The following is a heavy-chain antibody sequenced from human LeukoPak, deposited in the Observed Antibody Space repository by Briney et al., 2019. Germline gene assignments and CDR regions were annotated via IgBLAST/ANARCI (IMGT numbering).Heavy chain of an antibody. V-gene: IGHV3-21*01. J-gene: IGHJ6*02. CDR2: ISSSSSYI. Sequence: GGSLRLSCAASGFTFSSYSFNWVRQAPGKGLEWVSSISSSSSYIYYADSVKGRFTISRDNAKNSLYLQMNSLRAEDTAVYYCARVWVSIAAAGHLQYYYYGMDVWGQGTTVTVSS. CDR1: GFTFSSYS. D-gene: IGHD6-13*01. CDR3: ARVWVSIAAAGHLQYYYYGMDV.